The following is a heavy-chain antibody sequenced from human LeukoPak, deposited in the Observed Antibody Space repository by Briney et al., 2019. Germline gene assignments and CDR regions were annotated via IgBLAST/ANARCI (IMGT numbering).Heavy chain of an antibody. V-gene: IGHV3-33*01. CDR1: GFTFSSYG. J-gene: IGHJ6*04. CDR2: IWYDGSNE. CDR3: ARERGVNYYYYGMDV. D-gene: IGHD3-10*01. Sequence: PGRSLRLSCAASGFTFSSYGMHWVRQAPGKGLEWVAVIWYDGSNEYYADSVKGRFTISRDNSKNTLYLQMNSLRAEDTAVYYCARERGVNYYYYGMDVWGKGTTVTVSS.